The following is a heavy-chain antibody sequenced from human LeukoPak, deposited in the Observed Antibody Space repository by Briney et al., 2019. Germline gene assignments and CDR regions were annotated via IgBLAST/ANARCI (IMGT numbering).Heavy chain of an antibody. D-gene: IGHD3-10*01. CDR1: GGSISSGSYY. CDR3: ARDPEMVRGVIIEEAFDI. CDR2: IYTSGST. J-gene: IGHJ3*02. V-gene: IGHV4-61*02. Sequence: SETLSLTCTVSGGSISSGSYYWSWIRQPAGKGLEWIGRIYTSGSTNYNPSLKSRVTISVDTSKNQFSLKLSSVTAADTAVYYCARDPEMVRGVIIEEAFDIWGQGTMVTVSS.